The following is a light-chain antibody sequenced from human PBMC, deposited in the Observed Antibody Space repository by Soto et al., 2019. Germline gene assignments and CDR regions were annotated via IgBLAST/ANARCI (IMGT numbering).Light chain of an antibody. J-gene: IGLJ3*02. CDR3: GSYAGNNSCV. CDR2: EVN. CDR1: SSDVGGYNY. V-gene: IGLV2-8*01. Sequence: QSALTQPPSASGSPGQSVTISCTGTSSDVGGYNYVSWYQQHPGKAPKVMIYEVNNRPSGVPDRFSGSRSGDTASLTVSGLQAAEDAADYCGSYAGNNSCVFGGGTKLTVL.